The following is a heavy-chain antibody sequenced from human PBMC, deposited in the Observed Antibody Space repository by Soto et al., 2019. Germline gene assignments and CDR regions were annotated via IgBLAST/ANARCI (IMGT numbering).Heavy chain of an antibody. J-gene: IGHJ4*02. Sequence: GGSLRLSCVASGFTFSSYAMSWVRQAPGKGLEWVSSIGGSGGSTYYADSVKGRFTISRDNSKNTLYLQMNSLRAEDTAVYYCAKSSSGSYLYYFDHWGQGTLVTVSS. CDR1: GFTFSSYA. V-gene: IGHV3-23*01. CDR2: IGGSGGST. D-gene: IGHD3-10*01. CDR3: AKSSSGSYLYYFDH.